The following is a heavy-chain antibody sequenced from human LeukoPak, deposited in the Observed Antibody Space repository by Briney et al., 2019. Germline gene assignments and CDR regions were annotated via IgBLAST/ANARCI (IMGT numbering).Heavy chain of an antibody. V-gene: IGHV4-4*07. D-gene: IGHD1-1*01. CDR2: IPTSGSA. CDR3: AKGKQNAVDN. J-gene: IGHJ4*01. CDR1: GGSISGSYC. Sequence: PSETLSLTCTVSGGSISGSYCWSWIRQPAGRGLEWIGRIPTSGSANYDPSLKSRVTISVDTSNNQFSLMLSSVTDADTAMYYCAKGKQNAVDNWGQGILVTVSS.